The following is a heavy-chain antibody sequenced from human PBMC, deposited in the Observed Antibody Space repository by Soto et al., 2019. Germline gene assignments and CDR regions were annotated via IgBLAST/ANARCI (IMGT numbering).Heavy chain of an antibody. CDR1: GGSVNSGNYY. CDR2: IFHTGTT. V-gene: IGHV4-61*01. Sequence: SETLTLTCTVSGGSVNSGNYYWSWIRQPPGKGLEWIGYIFHTGTTNYNPSLKSRVTISLDTSMNQFSLKLSSVTPADTAVYYCTRAPVSGSYCFDFWGQGTPVTVSS. D-gene: IGHD1-26*01. J-gene: IGHJ4*02. CDR3: TRAPVSGSYCFDF.